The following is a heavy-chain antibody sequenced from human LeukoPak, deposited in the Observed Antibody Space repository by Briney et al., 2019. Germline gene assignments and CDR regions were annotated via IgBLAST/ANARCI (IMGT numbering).Heavy chain of an antibody. Sequence: ASVKVSCKASGYTFTGYYMHWVRQAPGQGLEWMGWINPNSGGTNYAQKFQGRVTMTRDTSISTAYMELSRLRSDDTAVYYCALTQWLASGAFDYWGQGTLVTVSS. CDR1: GYTFTGYY. CDR2: INPNSGGT. D-gene: IGHD6-19*01. J-gene: IGHJ4*02. V-gene: IGHV1-2*02. CDR3: ALTQWLASGAFDY.